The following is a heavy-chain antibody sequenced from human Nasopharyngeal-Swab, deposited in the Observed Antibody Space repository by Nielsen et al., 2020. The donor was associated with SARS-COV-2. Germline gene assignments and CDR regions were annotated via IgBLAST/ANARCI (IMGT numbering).Heavy chain of an antibody. Sequence: SETLSLTCTVSGGSISSSRYYWGWIRQPPGKGLEWIGSIYYSGSTYYNPSLKSRVTISVDTSKNQFSLKLSSVTAADTAVYYCARHRYSSSWSWYFDYWGQGTLVTVSS. V-gene: IGHV4-39*01. CDR3: ARHRYSSSWSWYFDY. CDR1: GGSISSSRYY. CDR2: IYYSGST. J-gene: IGHJ4*02. D-gene: IGHD6-13*01.